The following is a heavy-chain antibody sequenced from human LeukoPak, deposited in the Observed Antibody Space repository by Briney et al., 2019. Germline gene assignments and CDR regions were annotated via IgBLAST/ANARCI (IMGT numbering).Heavy chain of an antibody. V-gene: IGHV4-39*07. CDR1: GGSISSYY. J-gene: IGHJ4*02. CDR3: SKSGAAPLFDY. CDR2: IYYSGST. Sequence: SETLSLTCTVSGGSISSYYWSWIRQPPGKGLEWIGSIYYSGSTYYNPSLKSRVTISVDTSKNQFSLKLRSVTAADTAVYYCSKSGAAPLFDYWGQGTLVTVSS. D-gene: IGHD6-6*01.